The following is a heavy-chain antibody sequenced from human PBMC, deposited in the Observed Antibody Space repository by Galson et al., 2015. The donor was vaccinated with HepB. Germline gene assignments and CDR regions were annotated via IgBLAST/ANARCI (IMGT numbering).Heavy chain of an antibody. CDR2: ISSSGYYT. CDR1: EFIFSDFT. J-gene: IGHJ4*02. CDR3: ARVLSPSWASGFDY. V-gene: IGHV3-21*01. D-gene: IGHD2/OR15-2a*01. Sequence: SLRLSCAGSEFIFSDFTMNWVRQAPGKGLEWVSSISSSGYYTDYADSVKGRFTISRDNAKRSLFLQMNSLRADDTAVYYCARVLSPSWASGFDYWGQGTLVTVS.